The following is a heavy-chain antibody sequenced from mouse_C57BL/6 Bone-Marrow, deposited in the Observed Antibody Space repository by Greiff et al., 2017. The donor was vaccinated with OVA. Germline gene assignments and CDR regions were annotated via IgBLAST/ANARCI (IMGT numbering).Heavy chain of an antibody. V-gene: IGHV5-9-1*02. CDR1: GFTFSSYA. J-gene: IGHJ3*01. D-gene: IGHD3-2*02. CDR3: TRDGGGTAQASWFAY. CDR2: ISSGGDYI. Sequence: EVQLVESGEGLVKPGGSLKLSCAASGFTFSSYAMSWVRQTPEKRLEWVAYISSGGDYIYYADTVKGRFTISRDNARNTLYLQMSSLKSEDTAMYYCTRDGGGTAQASWFAYWGQGTLVTVSA.